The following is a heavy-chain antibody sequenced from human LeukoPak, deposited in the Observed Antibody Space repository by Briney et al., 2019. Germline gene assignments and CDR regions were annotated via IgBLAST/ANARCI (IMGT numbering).Heavy chain of an antibody. CDR3: ARVKVAIFGVVIYYYYGMDV. D-gene: IGHD3-3*01. CDR1: GGSFSGYY. V-gene: IGHV4-34*01. CDR2: INHSGST. Sequence: PSETLSLTCAVYGGSFSGYYWSWIRQPPGKGLEWIGEINHSGSTNYNPSLKSRDTISVDTSKNQFSLKLSSVTAADTAVYYCARVKVAIFGVVIYYYYGMDVWGQGTTVTVS. J-gene: IGHJ6*02.